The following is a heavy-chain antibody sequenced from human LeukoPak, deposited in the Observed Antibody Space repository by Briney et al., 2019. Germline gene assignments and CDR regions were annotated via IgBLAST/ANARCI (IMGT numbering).Heavy chain of an antibody. CDR2: IYHSGST. D-gene: IGHD2-15*01. V-gene: IGHV4-4*02. Sequence: SETLSLTCAVSGGSISSSNWWSWVRQPPGKGLEWIGEIYHSGSTSYNPSLKSRVTISVDKSKNQFSLKLSSVTAADTAVYYCARDSRYCSGGSCYVYYYYGMDVWGKGTTVTVSS. CDR1: GGSISSSNW. J-gene: IGHJ6*04. CDR3: ARDSRYCSGGSCYVYYYYGMDV.